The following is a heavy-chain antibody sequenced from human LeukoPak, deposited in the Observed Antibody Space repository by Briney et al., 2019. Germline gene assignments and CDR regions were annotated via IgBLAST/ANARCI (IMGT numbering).Heavy chain of an antibody. CDR1: GFSFSSYS. CDR3: ARDPPFIIGTTFFDY. D-gene: IGHD1-20*01. Sequence: GRSLRLSCAASGFSFSSYSMNWVRQAPGKGLEWVSSISTSSTYIYYADSVKGRFTISRDNAKNSLYLQMNSLRAEDTAVYYCARDPPFIIGTTFFDYWGQGTLVTVSS. J-gene: IGHJ4*02. V-gene: IGHV3-21*01. CDR2: ISTSSTYI.